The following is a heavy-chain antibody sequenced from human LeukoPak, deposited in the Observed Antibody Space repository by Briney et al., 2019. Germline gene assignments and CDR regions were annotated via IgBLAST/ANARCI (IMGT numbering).Heavy chain of an antibody. D-gene: IGHD5-18*01. CDR1: GFTFSSYA. CDR3: AKGSDMAYYFDY. V-gene: IGHV3-23*01. J-gene: IGHJ4*02. Sequence: GGSLRLSCAASGFTFSSYAMSWVRQAPGKGLEWVSTISGSGGIIYYVDSVKGRFTISRDSSKNTLYLQMNSLRAEDTAVYYCAKGSDMAYYFDYWGQGTLVTVSS. CDR2: ISGSGGII.